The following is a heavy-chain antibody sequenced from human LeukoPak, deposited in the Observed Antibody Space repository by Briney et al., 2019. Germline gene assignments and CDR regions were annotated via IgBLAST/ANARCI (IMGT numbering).Heavy chain of an antibody. Sequence: GSLRLSCAASGFTFQDYGFSWVRQAPGKGLEWVSTISGGGGSTYYADSVKGRFTISRDNSKNTLYLQVNSLRAEDTAVYYCAKGGKWDVTPFDYWGQGTLVTVSS. V-gene: IGHV3-23*01. D-gene: IGHD1-26*01. CDR3: AKGGKWDVTPFDY. CDR2: ISGGGGST. J-gene: IGHJ4*02. CDR1: GFTFQDYG.